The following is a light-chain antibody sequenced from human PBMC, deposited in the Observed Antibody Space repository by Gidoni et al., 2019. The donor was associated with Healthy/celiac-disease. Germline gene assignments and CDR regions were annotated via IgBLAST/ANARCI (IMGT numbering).Light chain of an antibody. CDR2: GAS. CDR1: QSVGSD. Sequence: ERVMTQSPATLSVSPGERATLSCRASQSVGSDVAWYQQKPGQAPRLLIYGASTRATGIPARFSGSGSGTEFTLTISSLQSEDFAVYYCQQYNNWRYTFGQGTKLEIK. CDR3: QQYNNWRYT. V-gene: IGKV3-15*01. J-gene: IGKJ2*01.